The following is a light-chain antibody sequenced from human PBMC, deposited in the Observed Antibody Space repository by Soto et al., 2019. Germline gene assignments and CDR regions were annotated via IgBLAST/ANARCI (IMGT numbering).Light chain of an antibody. CDR3: QHYMNWPT. V-gene: IGKV3-15*01. CDR2: GAS. Sequence: EIVMTQSPATLSVSPGEGATLSCRASQTIKRSSLAWYQQKPGQPPRLLIFGASTRVAGIPARFSGSGSGTEFSLTISSLKSEDFAVYYCQHYMNWPTFGQGTRLEIK. J-gene: IGKJ5*01. CDR1: QTIKRSS.